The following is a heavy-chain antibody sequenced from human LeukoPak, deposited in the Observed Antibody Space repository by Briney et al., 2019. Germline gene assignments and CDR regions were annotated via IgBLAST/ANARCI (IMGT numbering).Heavy chain of an antibody. CDR2: LYHSGMT. CDR3: ARTDVVRGIITYFYGMDV. D-gene: IGHD3-10*01. J-gene: IGHJ6*04. Sequence: PSETLSLTCAVSGYSITSGYYWGWIRQPPGKGLEWSGSLYHSGMTYYNPSLKSQVTIYVDTSKNQFSLKLTSVTAADTAVYYCARTDVVRGIITYFYGMDVWGKGTTVTVSS. V-gene: IGHV4-38-2*01. CDR1: GYSITSGYY.